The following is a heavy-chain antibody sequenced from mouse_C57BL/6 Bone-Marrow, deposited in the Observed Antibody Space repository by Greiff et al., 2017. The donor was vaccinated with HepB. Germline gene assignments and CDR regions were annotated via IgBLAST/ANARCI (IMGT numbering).Heavy chain of an antibody. Sequence: EVQGVESGGGLVKPGGSLKLSCAASGFTFSSYTMSWVRQTPEKRLEWVATISGGGGNTYYPDSVKARFTISRDNAKNTLYLQMSSLRSEDTALYYCARHDYYGSSFDYWGQGTTLTVSS. CDR2: ISGGGGNT. CDR1: GFTFSSYT. J-gene: IGHJ2*01. D-gene: IGHD1-1*01. V-gene: IGHV5-9*01. CDR3: ARHDYYGSSFDY.